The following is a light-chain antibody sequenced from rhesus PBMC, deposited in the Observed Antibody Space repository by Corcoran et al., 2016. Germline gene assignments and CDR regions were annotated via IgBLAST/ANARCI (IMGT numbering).Light chain of an antibody. CDR1: SSDIGGYKY. V-gene: IGLV2-32*02. J-gene: IGLJ1*01. CDR2: EVS. CDR3: YSKAGSNKYI. Sequence: QAALTQPRSVSGSPGQSVTISCTGTSSDIGGYKYVSWYQQHPDTAPKLMIYEVSKRPSGVSDRFSGSKSGNTASLTISGPQAEDESDYYCYSKAGSNKYIFGSRTRISVL.